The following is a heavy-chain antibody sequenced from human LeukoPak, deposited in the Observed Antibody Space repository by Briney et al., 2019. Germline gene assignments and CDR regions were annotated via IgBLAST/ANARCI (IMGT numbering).Heavy chain of an antibody. Sequence: ASVKVSCKASGYTFSGYNMHWVRQAPGQGLEWMGRVISHSGGTNYAPRFQGRVTMTRDTSTSAAYMELSRLKSDDTAVYYCARGYNYGHDYWGQGTLVTVSS. CDR3: ARGYNYGHDY. V-gene: IGHV1-2*06. CDR2: VISHSGGT. CDR1: GYTFSGYN. D-gene: IGHD5-18*01. J-gene: IGHJ4*02.